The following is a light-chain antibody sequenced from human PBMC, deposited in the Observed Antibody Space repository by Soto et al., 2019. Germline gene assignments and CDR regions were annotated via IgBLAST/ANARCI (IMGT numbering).Light chain of an antibody. Sequence: EVVMTQSPVILSVSPGERATLSCRASQSISINLAWYQQKPGQPPRLLIYDASTRATGLPARFSGSGFGTEFTLTINSLQSEDAAVYYCQQYDNWWTFGQGTKVDIK. J-gene: IGKJ1*01. V-gene: IGKV3-15*01. CDR2: DAS. CDR1: QSISIN. CDR3: QQYDNWWT.